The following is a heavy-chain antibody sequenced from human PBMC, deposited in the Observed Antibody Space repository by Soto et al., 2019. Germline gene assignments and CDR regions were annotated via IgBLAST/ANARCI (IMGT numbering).Heavy chain of an antibody. J-gene: IGHJ6*02. D-gene: IGHD2-2*01. V-gene: IGHV1-69*01. CDR2: IIPIFGTA. CDR1: GGTFSSYA. Sequence: QVQLVQSGAEVKKPGSSVKVSCKASGGTFSSYAISWVRQAPGQGLEWMGGIIPIFGTANYAQKFQGRVTITADECTSTAYMELSSLRSEDKAVYYYARDGVVPAARSGGIDVWGQGTTVTVSS. CDR3: ARDGVVPAARSGGIDV.